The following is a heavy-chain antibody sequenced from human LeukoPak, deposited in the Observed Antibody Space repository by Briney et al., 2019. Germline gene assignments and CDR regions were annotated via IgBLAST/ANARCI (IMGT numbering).Heavy chain of an antibody. CDR3: TRVVGSGSYYHVY. Sequence: PGGSLRLSCAVSGITLSNYGMSWVRQAPGKGLEWVGFIRSKAYGGTTEYAASVKGRFTISRDDSKSIAYLQMNSLKTEDTAVYYCTRVVGSGSYYHVYWGQGTLVTVSS. CDR1: GITLSNYG. CDR2: IRSKAYGGTT. J-gene: IGHJ4*02. D-gene: IGHD3-10*01. V-gene: IGHV3-49*04.